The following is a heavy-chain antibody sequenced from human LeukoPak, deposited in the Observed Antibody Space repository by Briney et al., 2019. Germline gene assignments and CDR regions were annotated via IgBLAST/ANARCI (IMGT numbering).Heavy chain of an antibody. CDR2: ISSSSSYI. J-gene: IGHJ5*02. D-gene: IGHD3-22*01. Sequence: GGSLRLSCTASGFTFGDHAMNWVRQAPGKGLEWVSSISSSSSYIYYADSVKGRFAISRDNAKNSLYLQMNSLRAEDTAVYYCARDRRGDYYDSSGRRDNWFDPWGQGTLVTASS. CDR1: GFTFGDHA. CDR3: ARDRRGDYYDSSGRRDNWFDP. V-gene: IGHV3-21*01.